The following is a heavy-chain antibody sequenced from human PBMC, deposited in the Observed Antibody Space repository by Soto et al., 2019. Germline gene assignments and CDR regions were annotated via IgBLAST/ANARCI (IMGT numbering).Heavy chain of an antibody. J-gene: IGHJ4*02. D-gene: IGHD6-6*01. Sequence: GESLKISCKGSGYSFTSYWIGWVRQMPGKGLEWMGIIYPGDSDTRYSPSFQGQVTISADKSISTAYLQWSSLKASDTAMYYCARLARMEAARHGPFDYWGQGTLVTVSS. CDR1: GYSFTSYW. CDR3: ARLARMEAARHGPFDY. V-gene: IGHV5-51*01. CDR2: IYPGDSDT.